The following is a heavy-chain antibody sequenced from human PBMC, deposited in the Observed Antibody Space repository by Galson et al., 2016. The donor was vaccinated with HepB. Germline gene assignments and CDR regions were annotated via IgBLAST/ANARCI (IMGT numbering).Heavy chain of an antibody. V-gene: IGHV3-33*01. Sequence: LRLSCAASGFNFRGFAMHWVRQAPGKGLEWVAVIWYDGRNKYYVDSVKGRFTISRDNSKNTVYLEMNSLRVEDTAVYHCARDINNILRPPRGGLDAWGQGATVIVSS. J-gene: IGHJ6*02. CDR1: GFNFRGFA. D-gene: IGHD2-15*01. CDR3: ARDINNILRPPRGGLDA. CDR2: IWYDGRNK.